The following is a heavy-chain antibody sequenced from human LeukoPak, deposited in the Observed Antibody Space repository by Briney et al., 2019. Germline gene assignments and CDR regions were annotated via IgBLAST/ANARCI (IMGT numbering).Heavy chain of an antibody. CDR1: GGSISSGGYY. J-gene: IGHJ3*02. CDR2: IYYSGST. CDR3: ASVDRYFDWLYGAFDI. Sequence: SETLSLTCTVSGGSISSGGYYWSWIRQHPGKGLEWIGYIYYSGSTYYHPSLKSRVTISVDTSKNQFSLKLSSVTAADTAVYYCASVDRYFDWLYGAFDIWGQGTMVTVSS. V-gene: IGHV4-31*03. D-gene: IGHD3-9*01.